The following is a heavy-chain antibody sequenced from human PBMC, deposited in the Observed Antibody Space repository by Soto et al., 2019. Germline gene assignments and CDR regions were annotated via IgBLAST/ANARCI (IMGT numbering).Heavy chain of an antibody. CDR1: GGTFSSYA. J-gene: IGHJ6*02. CDR3: AKDLGSGKPYYYYAMDV. D-gene: IGHD3-10*01. V-gene: IGHV1-69*01. Sequence: QVQLVQSGAEMKKPGSSVKVSCKASGGTFSSYAISWVRQAPGQGLEWMGGIIPIFGTANYAQKFQGRVTITADESTSTAYMELSSLRSEDTAVYYCAKDLGSGKPYYYYAMDVWGQGTTVTVSS. CDR2: IIPIFGTA.